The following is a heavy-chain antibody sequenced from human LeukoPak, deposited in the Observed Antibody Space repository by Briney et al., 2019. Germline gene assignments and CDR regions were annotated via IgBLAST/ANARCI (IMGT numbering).Heavy chain of an antibody. D-gene: IGHD1-1*01. J-gene: IGHJ4*02. Sequence: PSETLSLTCTVSGYSISSGYYWGWIRQPPGEGLEWIGSIYHSGSTYYNPSLKSRVTISVDTSKNQFSLKLSSVTAADTAVYYCARAVGLERRPLDYWGQGTLVTVSS. CDR2: IYHSGST. CDR1: GYSISSGYY. CDR3: ARAVGLERRPLDY. V-gene: IGHV4-38-2*02.